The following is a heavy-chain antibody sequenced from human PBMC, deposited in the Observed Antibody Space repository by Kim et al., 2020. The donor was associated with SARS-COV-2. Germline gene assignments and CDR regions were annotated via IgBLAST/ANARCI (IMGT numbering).Heavy chain of an antibody. J-gene: IGHJ4*02. D-gene: IGHD3-16*02. CDR3: AREGSYYDYVWGSYRYEDY. Sequence: ASVKVSCKASGYTFTSYGISWVRQAPGQGLEWMGWISAYNGNTNYAQKLQGRVTMTTDTSTSTAYMELRSLRSDDTAVYYCAREGSYYDYVWGSYRYEDYWGQGTLVTVSS. V-gene: IGHV1-18*04. CDR1: GYTFTSYG. CDR2: ISAYNGNT.